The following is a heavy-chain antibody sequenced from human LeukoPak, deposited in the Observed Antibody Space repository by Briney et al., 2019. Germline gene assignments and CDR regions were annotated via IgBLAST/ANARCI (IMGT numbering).Heavy chain of an antibody. CDR2: ISGSGGGT. CDR1: GFTFSGYA. J-gene: IGHJ4*02. D-gene: IGHD3-10*01. CDR3: ARAKPKNMVRGLIMRRESRYYFDY. V-gene: IGHV3-23*01. Sequence: GGSLRLSCAVSGFTFSGYAMSWVRQAPGKGLEWVSAISGSGGGTFYADSVRGRFTISRDNSKNTVYLQMNSLRAEDTAVYYCARAKPKNMVRGLIMRRESRYYFDYWGQGTLVTVSS.